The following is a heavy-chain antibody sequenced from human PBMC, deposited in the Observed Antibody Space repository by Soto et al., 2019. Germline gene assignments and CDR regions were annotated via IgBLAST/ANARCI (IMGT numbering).Heavy chain of an antibody. J-gene: IGHJ4*02. CDR1: GFTFSDYY. D-gene: IGHD6-13*01. V-gene: IGHV3-11*05. CDR2: ISSSTSHT. Sequence: QVQLVESGGGLVKPGGSLRLSCAVSGFTFSDYYMTWIRQAPWKGLEWVSYISSSTSHTNYADSVKGRFTISRDNAKNSLFLQMNSLRAEDTAVYYCARGRGAAADYFDFWGQGTLVTVSS. CDR3: ARGRGAAADYFDF.